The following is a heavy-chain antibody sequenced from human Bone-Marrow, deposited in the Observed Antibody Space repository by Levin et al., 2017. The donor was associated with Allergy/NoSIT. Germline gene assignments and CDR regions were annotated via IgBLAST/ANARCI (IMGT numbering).Heavy chain of an antibody. D-gene: IGHD6-13*01. V-gene: IGHV3-30*18. CDR3: AKDVVFGTSSWSLDF. Sequence: SCAASGFSFRSFGMHWVRQAPGKGLEWVAVMSYDESDKFYADSVKGRFTISRDNTKNTLYLQMNSLRSEDAAVYYCAKDVVFGTSSWSLDFWGQGTLVTVSS. CDR1: GFSFRSFG. J-gene: IGHJ4*02. CDR2: MSYDESDK.